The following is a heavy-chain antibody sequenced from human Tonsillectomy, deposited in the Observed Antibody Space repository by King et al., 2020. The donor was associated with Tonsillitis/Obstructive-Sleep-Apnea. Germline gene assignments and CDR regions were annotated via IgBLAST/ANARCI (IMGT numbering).Heavy chain of an antibody. J-gene: IGHJ6*03. CDR3: ARGGDQAVYYMDV. CDR2: LWYDVRHQ. Sequence: VQLVESGGGVVQPGRSLRLSCAASGFTFSSYGMHWVRQAPGKGLEWVAVLWYDVRHQYYADSVKGRFTISSDNSKNTLYLQMNSLRAEDTAVYYCARGGDQAVYYMDVWGKGTTVTVSS. D-gene: IGHD3-10*01. CDR1: GFTFSSYG. V-gene: IGHV3-33*01.